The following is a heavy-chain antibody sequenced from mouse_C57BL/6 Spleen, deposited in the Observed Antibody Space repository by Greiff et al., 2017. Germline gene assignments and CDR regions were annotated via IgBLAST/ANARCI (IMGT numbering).Heavy chain of an antibody. CDR1: GFTFSDYY. J-gene: IGHJ1*03. D-gene: IGHD1-1*01. CDR3: ARDVNYGSSHWYFDV. Sequence: EVKLMESEGGLVQPGSSMKLSCTASGFTFSDYYMAWVRQVPEKGLEWVANINYDGSSTYYLDSLKSRFIISRDNAKNILYLQMSSLKSEDTATYYCARDVNYGSSHWYFDVWGTGTTVTVSS. V-gene: IGHV5-16*01. CDR2: INYDGSST.